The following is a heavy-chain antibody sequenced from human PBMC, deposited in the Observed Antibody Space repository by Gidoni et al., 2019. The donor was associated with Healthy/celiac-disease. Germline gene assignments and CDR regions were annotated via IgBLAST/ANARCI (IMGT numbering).Heavy chain of an antibody. CDR1: GGSISSSSYY. CDR3: ASSTSSSWYGGGGWYFLIPIDY. J-gene: IGHJ4*02. V-gene: IGHV4-39*01. CDR2: IYYSGST. Sequence: QLQLQESGPGLVKPSETLSLTCTVSGGSISSSSYYWGWIRQPPGKGLEWIGSIYYSGSTYYNPSLKSRVTISVDTSKNQFSLKLSSVTAADTAVYYCASSTSSSWYGGGGWYFLIPIDYWGQGTLVTVSS. D-gene: IGHD6-13*01.